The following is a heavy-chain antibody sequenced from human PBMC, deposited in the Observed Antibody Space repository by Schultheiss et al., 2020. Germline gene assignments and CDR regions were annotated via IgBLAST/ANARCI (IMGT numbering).Heavy chain of an antibody. Sequence: SETLSLTCSVSGDSIRSRGYYWSWIRQHPGKGLEWIGHIDSSGTTYYSPSLKSRVIISIDTSDNGFSLKLTSVTAADTAVYYCARSQSDYYDSSGYRYYYYMDVWGKGTTVTVSS. CDR3: ARSQSDYYDSSGYRYYYYMDV. CDR2: IDSSGTT. J-gene: IGHJ6*03. D-gene: IGHD3-22*01. CDR1: GDSIRSRGYY. V-gene: IGHV4-31*03.